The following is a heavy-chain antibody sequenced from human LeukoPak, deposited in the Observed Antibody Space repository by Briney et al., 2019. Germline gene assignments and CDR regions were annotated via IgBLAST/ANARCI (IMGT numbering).Heavy chain of an antibody. CDR2: FNPYSGAS. D-gene: IGHD4-17*01. V-gene: IGHV1-2*02. J-gene: IGHJ6*02. Sequence: ASVKVSCKVSGYTLTELSMHWVRQAPGKGLEWMGSFNPYSGASKYAQKLQGRVTMTGDTSISTAYLQLGRVIGDDTAVYYCAKNGDYGYAMDVWGQGTTVTVSS. CDR1: GYTLTELS. CDR3: AKNGDYGYAMDV.